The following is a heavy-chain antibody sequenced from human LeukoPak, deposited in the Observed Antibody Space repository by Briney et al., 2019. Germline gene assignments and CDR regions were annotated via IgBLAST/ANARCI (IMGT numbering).Heavy chain of an antibody. CDR2: INHSGST. CDR1: GGSFSGYY. D-gene: IGHD2-2*03. J-gene: IGHJ6*04. V-gene: IGHV4-34*01. CDR3: ARGQRVGYCSSTSCPRGGYYYYYGMDV. Sequence: SETLSLTCAVYGGSFSGYYWSWIRQPPGKGLEWIGEINHSGSTNYNPSLKSRVTILVDTSKNQFSLKLSSVTAADTAVYYCARGQRVGYCSSTSCPRGGYYYYYGMDVWGKGTTVTVSS.